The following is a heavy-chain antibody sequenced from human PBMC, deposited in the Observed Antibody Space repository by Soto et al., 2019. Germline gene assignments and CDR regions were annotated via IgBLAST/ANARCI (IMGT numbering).Heavy chain of an antibody. CDR3: ARDKDTSSWAGFDF. V-gene: IGHV3-23*01. D-gene: IGHD2-2*01. Sequence: GGSLRLSCAASGFTFATYAMSWVRQAPGKGLEWVSAISATGISTHYADSVKGRVTISRDNSANTLSLEMSSLTAEDTAVYYCARDKDTSSWAGFDFWGHGTLVTVSS. CDR2: ISATGIST. J-gene: IGHJ4*01. CDR1: GFTFATYA.